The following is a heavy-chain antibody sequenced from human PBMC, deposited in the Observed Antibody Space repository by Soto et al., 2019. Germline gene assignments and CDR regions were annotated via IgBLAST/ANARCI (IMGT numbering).Heavy chain of an antibody. Sequence: SETLSLTCTVSGGSISSYYWSWIRQPPGKGLEWIGYIYYSGSTNYNPSLKSRVTISVDTSKNQFSLKLSSVTAADTAVYYCARYDYGDYYFDYWGQGTLVTVSS. CDR1: GGSISSYY. CDR3: ARYDYGDYYFDY. J-gene: IGHJ4*02. CDR2: IYYSGST. V-gene: IGHV4-59*08. D-gene: IGHD4-17*01.